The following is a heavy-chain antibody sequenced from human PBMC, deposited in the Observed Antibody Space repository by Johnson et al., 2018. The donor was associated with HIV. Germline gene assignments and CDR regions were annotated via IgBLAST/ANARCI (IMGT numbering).Heavy chain of an antibody. V-gene: IGHV3-48*04. CDR2: ISSSGSII. CDR1: GFTFSSYA. CDR3: ATEAGIELWLIDAFDL. D-gene: IGHD5-18*01. J-gene: IGHJ3*01. Sequence: VQLVESGGGLVQPGGSLRLSCAASGFTFSSYAMSWVRQAPGKGLEWVSYISSSGSIIYSADSLQGRFTNARDNAKNSLYLQMNSLKTEDTAVYYCATEAGIELWLIDAFDLWGQGTMVTVSS.